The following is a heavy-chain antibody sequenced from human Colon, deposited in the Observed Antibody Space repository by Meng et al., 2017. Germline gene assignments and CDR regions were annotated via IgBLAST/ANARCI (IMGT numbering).Heavy chain of an antibody. V-gene: IGHV4-4*02. D-gene: IGHD3-22*01. J-gene: IGHJ4*02. CDR1: GDSITYDNW. CDR3: ARNGFYSLGY. CDR2: IHHGRGT. Sequence: QVHLREAGPGLVKPAVTLSLTCAVSGDSITYDNWWSWLRQPPGKGLEWIGEIHHGRGTNYNPALRSRVTFSLDKSRNQLSLTLTSVTAADTAVYYCARNGFYSLGYWGPGALVTVSS.